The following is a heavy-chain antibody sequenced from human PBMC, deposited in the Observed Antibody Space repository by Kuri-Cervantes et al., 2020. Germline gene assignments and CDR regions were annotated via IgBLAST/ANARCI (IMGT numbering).Heavy chain of an antibody. J-gene: IGHJ5*02. D-gene: IGHD3-10*01. CDR3: AKPSYGSGRRPIRA. CDR1: GFIFSDYA. V-gene: IGHV3-30-3*02. CDR2: VSDDGSNR. Sequence: LSLTCAASGFIFSDYAIHWVRQAPGKGLEWVAVVSDDGSNRIYADSVKGRFTISRDNSKKTLYLQMTSLTTEDTAVYYCAKPSYGSGRRPIRAWGQGTLVTVSS.